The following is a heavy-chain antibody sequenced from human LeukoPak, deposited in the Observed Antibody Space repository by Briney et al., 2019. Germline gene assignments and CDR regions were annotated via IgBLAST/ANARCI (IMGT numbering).Heavy chain of an antibody. D-gene: IGHD3-22*01. CDR1: GGTFSSYA. V-gene: IGHV1-69*06. J-gene: IGHJ5*02. CDR2: IIPIFGTA. CDR3: ARKVPNDSSGYYYRGQFDP. Sequence: ASVKVSCKASGGTFSSYAISWVRQAPGQGLEWMGGIIPIFGTANYAQKFQGRVTITADKSTSTAYMELCSLRSEDTAVYYCARKVPNDSSGYYYRGQFDPWGQGTLVTVSS.